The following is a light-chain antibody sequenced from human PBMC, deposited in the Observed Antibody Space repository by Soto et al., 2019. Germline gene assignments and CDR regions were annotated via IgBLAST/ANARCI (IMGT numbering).Light chain of an antibody. V-gene: IGLV2-8*01. CDR2: EVV. CDR1: KSDIGVYDF. J-gene: IGLJ1*01. CDR3: KSYAGSNTYV. Sequence: ALTQPPSASGSPGQSVTISCTGTKSDIGVYDFVSWYQHHPGKAPRLIIYEVVQRPSGVPDRFSGSKSGNTASLTVSGLQAADEADYFCKSYAGSNTYVFGSGTKVTV.